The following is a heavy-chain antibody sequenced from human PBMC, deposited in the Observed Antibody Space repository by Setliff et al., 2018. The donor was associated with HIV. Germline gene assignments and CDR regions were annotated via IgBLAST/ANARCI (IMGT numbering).Heavy chain of an antibody. CDR2: IKQDGSKA. V-gene: IGHV3-7*04. D-gene: IGHD3-10*01. CDR3: ARKLRPGHGVDV. J-gene: IGHJ6*02. Sequence: GSLRLSCAASGFTFSSYWMSWVRQAPGKGLEWVADIKQDGSKAYYMDSVKGRFTISRDNPKNSMDLQMNSLRAEDTAIYYCARKLRPGHGVDVWGQGTTVTVSS. CDR1: GFTFSSYW.